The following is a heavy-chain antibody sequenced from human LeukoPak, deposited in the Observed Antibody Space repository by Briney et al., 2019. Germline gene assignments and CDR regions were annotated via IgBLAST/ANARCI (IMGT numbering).Heavy chain of an antibody. CDR2: ISASADNT. Sequence: PGGSLRLSCVASGFAFSSLSMSWVRQAPGKGLEWVSDISASADNTHYADSVKGRFTISRDNSKNTLYLQMNSLRAEDTAVYYCANLYLPYYDILPGYSDYWGQGTLVTVSS. D-gene: IGHD3-9*01. J-gene: IGHJ4*02. CDR3: ANLYLPYYDILPGYSDY. V-gene: IGHV3-23*01. CDR1: GFAFSSLS.